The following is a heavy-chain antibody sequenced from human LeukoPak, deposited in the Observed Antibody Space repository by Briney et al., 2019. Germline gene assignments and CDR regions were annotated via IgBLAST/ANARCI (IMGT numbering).Heavy chain of an antibody. J-gene: IGHJ6*02. CDR3: ARSPDSSGWYV. CDR1: GGSFSGYY. V-gene: IGHV4-34*01. D-gene: IGHD6-19*01. Sequence: SETLSLTCAVYGGSFSGYYWSWIRQPPGKGLEWIGEINHSGSTNYNPSLKSRVTISVDTSKNQFSLKLSSVTAADTAVYYCARSPDSSGWYVWGQGTTVTVSS. CDR2: INHSGST.